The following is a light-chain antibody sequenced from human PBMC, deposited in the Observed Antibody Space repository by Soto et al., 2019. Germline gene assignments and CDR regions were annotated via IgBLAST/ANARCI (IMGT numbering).Light chain of an antibody. CDR3: RQYSGLYT. J-gene: IGKJ2*01. CDR1: QSISRW. Sequence: DIQMTQSPSALSASVGDRVTITCRASQSISRWLAWDPQKPGKDPKLLIYKASSLQGGVPSRFSGSGSGTEFTLTISGLQPEDVTTYYGRQYSGLYTFGQGTKLEI. CDR2: KAS. V-gene: IGKV1-5*03.